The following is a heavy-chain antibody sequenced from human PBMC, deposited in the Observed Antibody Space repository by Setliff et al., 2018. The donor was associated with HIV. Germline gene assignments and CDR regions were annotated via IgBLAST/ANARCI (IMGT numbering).Heavy chain of an antibody. J-gene: IGHJ4*02. D-gene: IGHD2-2*03. Sequence: GGSLRLSCAASGFTFSSYAMAWVRQAPGKGLEWVSAISGSGGSTYYADSVKGRFTISRDKSKNTVYLQMYSLRAEDTALYYCAKDRVGDCSSISCPGGFDYWGQGTLVTVSS. CDR1: GFTFSSYA. CDR3: AKDRVGDCSSISCPGGFDY. V-gene: IGHV3-23*01. CDR2: ISGSGGST.